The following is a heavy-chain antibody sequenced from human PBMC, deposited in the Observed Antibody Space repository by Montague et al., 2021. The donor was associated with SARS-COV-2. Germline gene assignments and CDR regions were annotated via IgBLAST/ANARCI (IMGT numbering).Heavy chain of an antibody. J-gene: IGHJ3*02. CDR2: IYYSGTT. CDR1: GGSITRNYY. V-gene: IGHV4-39*01. CDR3: ARPLVRGVPKAFDI. D-gene: IGHD3-10*01. Sequence: SETRSLTCTVSGGSITRNYYWGWIRQPPGKGLEWVGNIYYSGTTFINPSLESRVTISVDASKNQFSLNLTSMTAADTAVYYCARPLVRGVPKAFDIWGQGALVIVSS.